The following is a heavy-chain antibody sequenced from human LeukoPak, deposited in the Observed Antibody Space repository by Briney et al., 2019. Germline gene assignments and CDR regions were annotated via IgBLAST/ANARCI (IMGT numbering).Heavy chain of an antibody. J-gene: IGHJ2*01. CDR2: IYYSGST. V-gene: IGHV4-59*01. Sequence: PSETLSLTCTVSGGSISSYYWSWIRQPPGKGLEWIGYIYYSGSTNYNPSLKSRVTISVDASKNQFSLKLSSVTAADTAVYYCARVGYYDSSGYYYLSWYFDLWGRGSLVTVSS. D-gene: IGHD3-22*01. CDR1: GGSISSYY. CDR3: ARVGYYDSSGYYYLSWYFDL.